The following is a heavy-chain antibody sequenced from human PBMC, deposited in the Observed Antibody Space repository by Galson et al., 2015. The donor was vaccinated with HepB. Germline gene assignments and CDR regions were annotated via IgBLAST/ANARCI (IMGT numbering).Heavy chain of an antibody. V-gene: IGHV3-48*01. J-gene: IGHJ3*02. Sequence: SLRLSCAASGFTFSSYSTNWVRQAPGKGLEWVSYISSSSSTIYYADSVKGRFTISRDNAKNSLYLQMNSLRAEDTAVYYCAILDHFDAFDIWGQGTMVTVSS. CDR1: GFTFSSYS. CDR3: AILDHFDAFDI. CDR2: ISSSSSTI.